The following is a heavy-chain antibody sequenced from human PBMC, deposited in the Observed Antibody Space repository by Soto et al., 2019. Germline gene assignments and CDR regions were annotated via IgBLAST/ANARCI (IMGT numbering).Heavy chain of an antibody. CDR3: ARGSLWFGETHAFDI. V-gene: IGHV4-31*03. Sequence: QVQLQESGPGLVKPSQTLSLTCTVSGGSISSGGYYWSWIRQHPGKGLEWIGYNYYSGSTYYNPSLKRRVTIPVDTSKNQFSLKLSSVTAADTAVYYCARGSLWFGETHAFDIWGQGTMVTVSS. CDR2: NYYSGST. CDR1: GGSISSGGYY. J-gene: IGHJ3*02. D-gene: IGHD3-10*01.